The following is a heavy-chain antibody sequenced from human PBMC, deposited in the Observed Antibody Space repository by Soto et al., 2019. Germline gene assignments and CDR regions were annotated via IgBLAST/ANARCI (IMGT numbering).Heavy chain of an antibody. CDR1: GGSFSGYY. CDR2: INRSGST. V-gene: IGHV4-34*01. J-gene: IGHJ5*02. Sequence: SATLSLTCAFYGGSFSGYYWSRICQLAGKGLEWIGEINRSGSTNYNPSLKSRVTISVDTSKNQISLKLSSVTAADTAVYYCARSSRDSSALFIINRFDPWGQGNLVTVSS. D-gene: IGHD3-22*01. CDR3: ARSSRDSSALFIINRFDP.